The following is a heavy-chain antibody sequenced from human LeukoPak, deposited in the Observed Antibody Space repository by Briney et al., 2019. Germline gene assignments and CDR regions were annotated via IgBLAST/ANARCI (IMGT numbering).Heavy chain of an antibody. D-gene: IGHD3-3*01. V-gene: IGHV4-61*02. J-gene: IGHJ5*02. Sequence: PSQTLSLTCTVSGGSISSGSYYWSWIRQPAGKGLEWIGRIYTSGSTNYNPSLKSRVTISVDTSKNQFSLKLSSVTAADTAVYYCARDSGRITIFGVVIRNWFDPWGQGTLVTVSS. CDR3: ARDSGRITIFGVVIRNWFDP. CDR1: GGSISSGSYY. CDR2: IYTSGST.